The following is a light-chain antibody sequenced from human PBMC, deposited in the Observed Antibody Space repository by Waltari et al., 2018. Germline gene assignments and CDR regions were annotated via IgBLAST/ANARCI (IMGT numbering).Light chain of an antibody. CDR2: VNSDGSH. Sequence: QLVLTQSPSASASLGPSVRLTCTLSIGHTSTLIMWHQQQPEKGPRYLMTVNSDGSHSKGDEIPDRFSGSGSGAERYLTISSVQSEDEADYYWQTGGHGTWVFGGGTKLTVL. CDR1: IGHTSTL. J-gene: IGLJ3*02. V-gene: IGLV4-69*02. CDR3: QTGGHGTWV.